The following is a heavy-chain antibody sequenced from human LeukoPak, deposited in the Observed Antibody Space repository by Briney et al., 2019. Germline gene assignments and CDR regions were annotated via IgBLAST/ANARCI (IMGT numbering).Heavy chain of an antibody. Sequence: PSETLSLTCAVYGGSFSGCYWSWIRQPPGKGLEWIGEINHSGSTNYNPSVKSRVTISVDTSKNQFSLKLSSVTAADTAVYYCATLFDSSGSNWFDPWGQGTLVTVSS. CDR3: ATLFDSSGSNWFDP. V-gene: IGHV4-34*01. D-gene: IGHD3-22*01. CDR1: GGSFSGCY. J-gene: IGHJ5*02. CDR2: INHSGST.